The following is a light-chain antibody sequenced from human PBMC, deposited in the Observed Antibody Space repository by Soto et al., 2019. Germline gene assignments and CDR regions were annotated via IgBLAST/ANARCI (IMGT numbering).Light chain of an antibody. V-gene: IGKV3-20*01. CDR3: QQYVGSPLT. CDR1: QSISSI. Sequence: DIVLTQSPVTLSVSNRERATLSCRASQSISSILAWYQQKPGLAPTLLISDASNRASGVPDRFTGGGSGTDFSLTIRRLEPEDFALYYCQQYVGSPLTFGQGTRLEIK. J-gene: IGKJ5*01. CDR2: DAS.